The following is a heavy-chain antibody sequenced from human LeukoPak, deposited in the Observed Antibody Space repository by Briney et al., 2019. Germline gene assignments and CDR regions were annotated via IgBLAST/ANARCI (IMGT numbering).Heavy chain of an antibody. CDR3: ARGIVVVPAAATGCWFDP. Sequence: GESLKISCKGSGYSFTSYWISWVRQMPGKGLEWMGIIYPGDSDTRYSPSFQGQVTISADKSISTAYLQWSSLKASDTAMYYCARGIVVVPAAATGCWFDPWGQGTLVTVSS. CDR1: GYSFTSYW. V-gene: IGHV5-51*01. D-gene: IGHD2-2*01. J-gene: IGHJ5*02. CDR2: IYPGDSDT.